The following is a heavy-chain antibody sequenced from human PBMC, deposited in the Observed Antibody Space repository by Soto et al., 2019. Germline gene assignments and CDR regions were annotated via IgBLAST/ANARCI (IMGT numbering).Heavy chain of an antibody. CDR3: ARIRQAYGDFDY. J-gene: IGHJ4*02. Sequence: GGSLRLSCAASGFTVSSNYMSWVRQAPGKGLEYVSGITNNGGSTNYASSVKGRFTVSRDNSKNTLYLQMGSLRTEDMAVYYCARIRQAYGDFDYWGQGTLVTVSS. D-gene: IGHD4-17*01. CDR2: ITNNGGST. V-gene: IGHV3-64*01. CDR1: GFTVSSNY.